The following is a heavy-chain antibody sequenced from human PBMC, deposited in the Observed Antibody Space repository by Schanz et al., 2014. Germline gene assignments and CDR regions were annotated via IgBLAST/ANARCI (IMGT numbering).Heavy chain of an antibody. CDR2: INPNTGGT. CDR3: ARTIAYGGSSGYFDY. D-gene: IGHD4-17*01. CDR1: GYSIGGYY. Sequence: QVQLVQSGAEVKTPGDSVKVSCKASGYSIGGYYMHWVRQAPGVGPEWMGRINPNTGGTQYAQKFQGRVTITADRSTSTAYMELNSLRSEDTAVYYCARTIAYGGSSGYFDYWGQGTLVTVSS. J-gene: IGHJ4*02. V-gene: IGHV1-2*06.